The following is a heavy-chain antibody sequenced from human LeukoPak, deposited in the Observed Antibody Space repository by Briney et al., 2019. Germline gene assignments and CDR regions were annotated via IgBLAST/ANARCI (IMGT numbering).Heavy chain of an antibody. Sequence: SETLSLTCTVSGGSISSYYWSWIRQPPGKGLEWIGYIYYSGSTNYNPSLKSRVTISVDTSKNQFSLRLSSVTAADTAVYYCARDGGEFDYWGQGTLVTVSS. J-gene: IGHJ4*02. CDR2: IYYSGST. CDR3: ARDGGEFDY. D-gene: IGHD6-25*01. CDR1: GGSISSYY. V-gene: IGHV4-59*01.